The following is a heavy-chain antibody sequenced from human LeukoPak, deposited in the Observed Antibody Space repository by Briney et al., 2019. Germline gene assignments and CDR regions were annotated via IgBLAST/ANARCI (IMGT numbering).Heavy chain of an antibody. J-gene: IGHJ6*02. V-gene: IGHV3-21*01. Sequence: PGGSLRLSCAASGFTFSSYSMNWVRQAPGKGLEWVSSISSSSSYIYYADSVKGRFTISRDNAKNSLYLQMNSLRAEDTAVYYCARAILYGSGSYYNVAYGMDVWGQGTTVTVSS. CDR2: ISSSSSYI. CDR1: GFTFSSYS. CDR3: ARAILYGSGSYYNVAYGMDV. D-gene: IGHD3-10*01.